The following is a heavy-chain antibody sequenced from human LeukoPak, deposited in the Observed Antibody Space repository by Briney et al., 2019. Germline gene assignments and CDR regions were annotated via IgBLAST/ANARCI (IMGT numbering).Heavy chain of an antibody. CDR3: ARDPEGNPLAYYHYGMDV. D-gene: IGHD1-14*01. J-gene: IGHJ6*02. Sequence: VASVKVSCKASGYTFTSYGISWVRQAPGQGLEWMEWISAYNGNTNYAQKLQGRVTMTTDTSTSTAYMELRSLRSDDTAVYYCARDPEGNPLAYYHYGMDVWGQGTTVTVSS. V-gene: IGHV1-18*01. CDR2: ISAYNGNT. CDR1: GYTFTSYG.